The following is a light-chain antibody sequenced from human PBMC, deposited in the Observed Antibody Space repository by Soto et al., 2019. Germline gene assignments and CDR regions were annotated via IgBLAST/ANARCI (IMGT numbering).Light chain of an antibody. Sequence: VMSQPPTTRSGSQGEIASLSCSVRQSVDDTFLVWYQQKPGQAPRLLIYGISIRATGMPDRFSGSGSGTEFTLSISRVQPDDFAVYYCKQCTQWPLTFGQGTRLEIK. J-gene: IGKJ5*01. CDR3: KQCTQWPLT. CDR1: QSVDDTF. V-gene: IGKV3-15*01. CDR2: GIS.